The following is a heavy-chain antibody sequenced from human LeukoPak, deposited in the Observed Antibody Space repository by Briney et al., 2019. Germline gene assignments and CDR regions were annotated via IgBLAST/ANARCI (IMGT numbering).Heavy chain of an antibody. CDR1: GGSFSGYF. Sequence: SETLSLTCTVSGGSFSGYFWSWIRQPPGKGLEWIGESCHTGSTNYNPSLKSRVTISVDTSKNQFSLKVTSVTAADTAVYYCAKNFDSWGQGALVTVSS. J-gene: IGHJ4*02. V-gene: IGHV4-34*01. CDR3: AKNFDS. CDR2: SCHTGST.